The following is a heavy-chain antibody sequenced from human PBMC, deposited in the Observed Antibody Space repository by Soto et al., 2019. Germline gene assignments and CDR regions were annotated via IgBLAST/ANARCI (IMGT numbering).Heavy chain of an antibody. D-gene: IGHD3-10*01. J-gene: IGHJ5*02. CDR2: INNGGSSS. V-gene: IGHV3-23*01. Sequence: DVHPLESGGELVQPGGSLRLSCAASAFNFSNFAMSWVRQAPGKGLEWVSGINNGGSSSNYADSVKGRFTISRDNSKNMLFLQMSGLRVEDTAIYYWVVRNGSGSFRWFGPWGQGTLVTVSS. CDR1: AFNFSNFA. CDR3: VVRNGSGSFRWFGP.